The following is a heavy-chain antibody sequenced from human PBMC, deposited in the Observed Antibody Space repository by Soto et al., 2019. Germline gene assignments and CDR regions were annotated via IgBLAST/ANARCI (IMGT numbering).Heavy chain of an antibody. D-gene: IGHD3-9*01. Sequence: ASVKVSCKVSGYTLTELSMHWVRQAPGKGLEWMGGFDPEDGETIYAQKFQGRVTVTEDTSTDTAYMELSSLRSEDTAVYYCATDFIYYDTSSALAVDYWGQGTLVTVSS. CDR3: ATDFIYYDTSSALAVDY. V-gene: IGHV1-24*01. J-gene: IGHJ4*02. CDR1: GYTLTELS. CDR2: FDPEDGET.